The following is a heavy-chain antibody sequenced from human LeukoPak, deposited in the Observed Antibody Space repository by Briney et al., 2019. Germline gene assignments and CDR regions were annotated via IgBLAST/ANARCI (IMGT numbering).Heavy chain of an antibody. CDR3: ARDISVNYYDSSGYLDY. Sequence: GGSLRLSCAASGFTFSSYSMNWVRQAPGKGLEWVSYISSSSSTIYYADSVKGRFTISRDNAKNSLYLQMNSLRAEDTAVYYCARDISVNYYDSSGYLDYWGQGTLVTVSS. D-gene: IGHD3-22*01. CDR1: GFTFSSYS. CDR2: ISSSSSTI. V-gene: IGHV3-48*01. J-gene: IGHJ4*02.